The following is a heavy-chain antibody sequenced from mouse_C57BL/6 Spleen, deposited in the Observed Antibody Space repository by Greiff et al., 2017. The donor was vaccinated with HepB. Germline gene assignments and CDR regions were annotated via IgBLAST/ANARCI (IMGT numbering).Heavy chain of an antibody. V-gene: IGHV5-9-1*02. CDR2: ISSGGDYI. J-gene: IGHJ1*03. D-gene: IGHD1-1*01. CDR3: TRDKDYYGSSYLHWYFDV. CDR1: GFTFSSYA. Sequence: DVHLVESGEGLVKPGGSLKLSCAASGFTFSSYAMSWVRQTPEKRLEWVAYISSGGDYIYYADTVKGRFTISRDNARNTLYLQMSSLKSEDTAMYYCTRDKDYYGSSYLHWYFDVWGTGTTVTVSS.